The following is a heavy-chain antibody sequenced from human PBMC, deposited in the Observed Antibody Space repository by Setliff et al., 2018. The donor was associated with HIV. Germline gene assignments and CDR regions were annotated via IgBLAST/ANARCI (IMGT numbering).Heavy chain of an antibody. D-gene: IGHD3-22*01. CDR3: ARALDLRDNGVVYYDRGWMDV. J-gene: IGHJ6*04. Sequence: GGSLRLSCAASGFTFSSYAMSWVRQAPGKGLEWVSVIGGSGGNTYYADSVRGRFTISRDNSKNTLSLQMNSLRAEDTALYYCARALDLRDNGVVYYDRGWMDVWGKGTTVTVSS. V-gene: IGHV3-23*01. CDR2: IGGSGGNT. CDR1: GFTFSSYA.